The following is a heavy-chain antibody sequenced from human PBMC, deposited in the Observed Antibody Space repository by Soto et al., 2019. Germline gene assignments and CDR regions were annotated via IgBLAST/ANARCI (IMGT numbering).Heavy chain of an antibody. J-gene: IGHJ5*02. CDR1: GYTFTNYA. V-gene: IGHV1-3*01. Sequence: GASVKVSCKASGYTFTNYAIHWVRQAPGQRLEWMGWINAGNGNTQYSQKFQDRVTITRDTSASTAYMDLSSLRSEDTAVYYCARVRVIGAGNNYLDPWGQGTLVTVSS. CDR3: ARVRVIGAGNNYLDP. CDR2: INAGNGNT. D-gene: IGHD6-13*01.